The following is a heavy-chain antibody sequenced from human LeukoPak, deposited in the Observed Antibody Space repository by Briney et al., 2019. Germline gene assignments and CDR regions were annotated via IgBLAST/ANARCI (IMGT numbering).Heavy chain of an antibody. V-gene: IGHV1-2*02. Sequence: ASVKVSCKASGYTFTVYYMHWVRQAPGQGLEWMGWINPKSGGTNSAQKFQGRVTMTRDTSIHTAYMELSRLRSDDTAVYYCARDRPPQLVRPFDYWGQGTLVTVSS. CDR1: GYTFTVYY. CDR3: ARDRPPQLVRPFDY. CDR2: INPKSGGT. D-gene: IGHD6-13*01. J-gene: IGHJ4*02.